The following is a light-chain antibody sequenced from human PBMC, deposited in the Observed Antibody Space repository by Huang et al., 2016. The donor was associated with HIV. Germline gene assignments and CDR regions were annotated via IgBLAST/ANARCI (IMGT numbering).Light chain of an antibody. Sequence: EIVLTQSPATLYVSPGEGATLSCRAKQRIATNLAWYHQRTGQAPRILIYDASTRASGLPGRFSGSGSGTEFTRTVSGLQSEDFAIYYWQQYHNGPYSFGQGTKLEIK. V-gene: IGKV3-15*01. CDR2: DAS. CDR1: QRIATN. CDR3: QQYHNGPYS. J-gene: IGKJ2*03.